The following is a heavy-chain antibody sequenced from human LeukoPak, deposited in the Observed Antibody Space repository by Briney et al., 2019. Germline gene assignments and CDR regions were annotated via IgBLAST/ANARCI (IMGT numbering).Heavy chain of an antibody. CDR3: ARDASGGFFNWFDP. Sequence: PSETLSLTCAVSGGSISSGGYSWSWIRQPPGKGLEWIGYIYYSGSTNYNPSLTSRVTISVDTSKNQFSLKLSSVTAADTAVYYCARDASGGFFNWFDPWGQGTLVTVSS. CDR2: IYYSGST. J-gene: IGHJ5*02. V-gene: IGHV4-61*08. CDR1: GGSISSGGYS. D-gene: IGHD2-15*01.